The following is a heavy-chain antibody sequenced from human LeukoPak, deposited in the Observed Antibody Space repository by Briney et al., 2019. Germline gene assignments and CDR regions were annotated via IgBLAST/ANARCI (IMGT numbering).Heavy chain of an antibody. Sequence: GSLRLSCGASGFTFSSYAMHWVRQAPGKGLDWVAVISYDGSKKDYADSVKGRFTVSRDNSKNTLYLQMNRLRGEDMAVYYCARDGSYSNYYYYYGMDVWGQGTTVTVSS. CDR3: ARDGSYSNYYYYYGMDV. D-gene: IGHD2-21*01. CDR1: GFTFSSYA. V-gene: IGHV3-30*04. J-gene: IGHJ6*02. CDR2: ISYDGSKK.